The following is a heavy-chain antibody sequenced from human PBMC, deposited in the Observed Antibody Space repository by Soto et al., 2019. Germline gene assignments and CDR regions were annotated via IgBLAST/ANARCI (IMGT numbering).Heavy chain of an antibody. V-gene: IGHV3-23*01. D-gene: IGHD6-19*01. J-gene: IGHJ4*02. Sequence: VQLQESGPGLVKPSQTLSLTCTVSGGSISSGGYYWSWIRQHPGKGLEWVSAISGSGGSTYYADSVKGRFTISRDNSKNTLYLQMNSLRAEDTAVYYCARAYPIAVAGPYFDYWGQGTLVTVSS. CDR3: ARAYPIAVAGPYFDY. CDR2: ISGSGGST. CDR1: GGSISSGGYY.